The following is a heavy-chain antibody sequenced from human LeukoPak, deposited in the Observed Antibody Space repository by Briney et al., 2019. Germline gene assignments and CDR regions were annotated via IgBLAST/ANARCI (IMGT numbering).Heavy chain of an antibody. V-gene: IGHV3-7*05. CDR2: IKQDGREK. CDR3: ARGYRYVDY. CDR1: GFTLSTYW. D-gene: IGHD5-18*01. Sequence: PGGSLRLSCAASGFTLSTYWMNWVRQAPGKGPEWVANIKQDGREKYYVDSVKGRFTISRDNAKNSLCLQMNSLRVEDTAVYYCARGYRYVDYWGQGTLVTVSS. J-gene: IGHJ4*02.